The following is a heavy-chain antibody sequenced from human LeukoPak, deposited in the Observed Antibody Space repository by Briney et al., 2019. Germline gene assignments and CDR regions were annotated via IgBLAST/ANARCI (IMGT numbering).Heavy chain of an antibody. CDR2: IYHSGST. CDR1: GYSISSGYY. D-gene: IGHD3-22*01. V-gene: IGHV4-38-2*01. Sequence: PSETLSLTCAVSGYSISSGYYWGWIRQPPGKGLEWIGSIYHSGSTYYNPSLKSRVTISVDTSKNQFSLKLSSVTAADTAVYYCARHQDHYYDSSGYLDYWGQGTLVTVSS. J-gene: IGHJ4*02. CDR3: ARHQDHYYDSSGYLDY.